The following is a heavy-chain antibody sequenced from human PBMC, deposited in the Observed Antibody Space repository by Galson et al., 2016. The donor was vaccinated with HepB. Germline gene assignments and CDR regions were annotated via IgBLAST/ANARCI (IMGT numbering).Heavy chain of an antibody. CDR2: ISTRRTT. CDR1: GFVFSNFG. V-gene: IGHV3-23*01. Sequence: SLRLSCAASGFVFSNFGLSWVRQAPGKGLEWVASISTRRTTYSSDSVQGRFTISRDNSNNTRYLQMNGLRAEDTAVYYCAKERLVRRIFDHWGQGTLLTVSS. D-gene: IGHD1-1*01. CDR3: AKERLVRRIFDH. J-gene: IGHJ4*02.